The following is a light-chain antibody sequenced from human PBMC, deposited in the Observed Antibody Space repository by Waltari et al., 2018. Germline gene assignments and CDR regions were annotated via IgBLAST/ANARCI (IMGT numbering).Light chain of an antibody. CDR1: SGHSSNV. J-gene: IGLJ3*02. CDR3: QTVGHGTWV. Sequence: QLVLTQSPSASASLGASVKLTCTLSSGHSSNVVAWLQQRPEKGPRYLVKVNSDGSHSKGDEIPDRFAGSSCGAERYLTISSLQSEDEADYYCQTVGHGTWVFGGGTKLTVL. V-gene: IGLV4-69*01. CDR2: VNSDGSH.